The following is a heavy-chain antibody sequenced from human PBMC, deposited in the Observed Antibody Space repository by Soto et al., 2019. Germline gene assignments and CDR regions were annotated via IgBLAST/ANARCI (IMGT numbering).Heavy chain of an antibody. J-gene: IGHJ4*02. CDR3: ERGRWDRSGWYFDY. CDR1: GFTVSSYA. V-gene: IGHV3-23*01. CDR2: ISSIDGDT. D-gene: IGHD6-19*01. Sequence: EVKVLESGGGLVQPGGSLRLSCAASGFTVSSYAMAWVRQSPGKGLERVSIISSIDGDTYYGDSVKGRFTISRDISRNTLFLQMNSLGVEDTALYSCERGRWDRSGWYFDYWGQGTLVTVSS.